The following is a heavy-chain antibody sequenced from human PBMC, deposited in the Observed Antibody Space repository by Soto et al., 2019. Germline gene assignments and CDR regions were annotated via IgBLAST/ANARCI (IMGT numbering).Heavy chain of an antibody. J-gene: IGHJ4*02. Sequence: GGSLRLSCAASGFSFSVYALHWVRQAPGKGLVWVSRINSDGSRTSYADSVTGRFTISRDNAKNTLYLQMNSLRIEDTALYYCARETYGGFYFDYWGQGTLVTVS. D-gene: IGHD4-17*01. CDR2: INSDGSRT. CDR3: ARETYGGFYFDY. V-gene: IGHV3-74*01. CDR1: GFSFSVYA.